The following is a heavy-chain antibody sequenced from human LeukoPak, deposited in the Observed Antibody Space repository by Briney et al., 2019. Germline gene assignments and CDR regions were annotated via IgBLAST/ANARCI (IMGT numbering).Heavy chain of an antibody. CDR3: ARGLSVYARTLYYFDS. Sequence: GGCLRLSCAASGFTFSSYETNWVRQAPGKGLEWGSYISTSGRTIYYTDSVKCRFTFSIDNAQNSLYLQMNSLRAEETAVYYCARGLSVYARTLYYFDSWGQGTLVTVSS. CDR2: ISTSGRTI. CDR1: GFTFSSYE. D-gene: IGHD2-8*01. V-gene: IGHV3-48*03. J-gene: IGHJ4*02.